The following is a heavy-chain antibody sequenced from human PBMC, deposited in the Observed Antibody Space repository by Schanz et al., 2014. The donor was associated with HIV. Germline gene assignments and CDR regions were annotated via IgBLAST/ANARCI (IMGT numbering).Heavy chain of an antibody. CDR2: IYYTGST. CDR3: AARGFGSGTLDY. V-gene: IGHV4-59*11. D-gene: IGHD3-10*01. Sequence: HVRLQESGPGLVKPSETLSLTCNVSGDSMSSHYWSWTRQPPGKGLESIGAIYYTGSTNYSPSLKSRLTISVDTSKNQFSLKLTSVTAADTAVYYCAARGFGSGTLDYWGQGTLVTVSS. J-gene: IGHJ4*02. CDR1: GDSMSSHY.